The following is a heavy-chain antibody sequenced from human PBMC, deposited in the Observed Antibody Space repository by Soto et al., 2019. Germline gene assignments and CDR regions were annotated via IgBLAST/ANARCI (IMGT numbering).Heavy chain of an antibody. D-gene: IGHD3-3*01. CDR3: AKALWSGYVADGNYDYYYYMDV. V-gene: IGHV1-2*04. Sequence: GASVKVSCKTSGYTFTDYYVHWVRQAPGQGLEWMGWINPKSGGTNFAQKFQGWVTMTRDTSISTVYMELTRLTSDDTAICYCAKALWSGYVADGNYDYYYYMDVWGKGTTVTVSS. CDR2: INPKSGGT. J-gene: IGHJ6*03. CDR1: GYTFTDYY.